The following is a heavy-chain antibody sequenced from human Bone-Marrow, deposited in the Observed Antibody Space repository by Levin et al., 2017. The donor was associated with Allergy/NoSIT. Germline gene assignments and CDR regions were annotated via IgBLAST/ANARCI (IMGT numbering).Heavy chain of an antibody. D-gene: IGHD2-15*01. Sequence: QTGESLKISCAVSGFSLKNYEMNWVRQGPGKGLEWLSYISKNGNATFYADSVRGRFTISRDNAKNSLYLQMNSLRVEDTAVYYCARDRGCSGDKCFPDAWGQGTLVTVSS. V-gene: IGHV3-48*03. CDR2: ISKNGNAT. CDR3: ARDRGCSGDKCFPDA. J-gene: IGHJ5*02. CDR1: GFSLKNYE.